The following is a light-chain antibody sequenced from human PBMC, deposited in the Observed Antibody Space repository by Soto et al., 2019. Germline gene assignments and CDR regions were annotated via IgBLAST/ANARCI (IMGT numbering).Light chain of an antibody. Sequence: QSALTQPPSASGSPGQSVTISCTGTSSDVGGYNYVSWYQQHPGKAPKFMFYEVTKWPSGVPDRFSGSKSGNTASLTVSGIQAEDEAAYFCNSYAGSNNFFVFGTGTKLTVL. CDR3: NSYAGSNNFFV. CDR1: SSDVGGYNY. CDR2: EVT. V-gene: IGLV2-8*01. J-gene: IGLJ1*01.